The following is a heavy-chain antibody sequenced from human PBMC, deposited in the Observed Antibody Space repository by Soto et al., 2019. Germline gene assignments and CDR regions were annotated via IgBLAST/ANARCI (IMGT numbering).Heavy chain of an antibody. CDR1: GFTYESYA. V-gene: IGHV3-23*01. D-gene: IGHD3-16*02. Sequence: EVQLLESGGGLVQPGGSLRLSCAASGFTYESYAMSWVRQAPGKGLEWVSRINSGGTVAHYADSVKGRFAISRDNSKNTLSLEMNSLRADDTGLYYCAISTGGFGGLFVVPSDYWGQGTLVTVSS. CDR2: INSGGTVA. CDR3: AISTGGFGGLFVVPSDY. J-gene: IGHJ4*02.